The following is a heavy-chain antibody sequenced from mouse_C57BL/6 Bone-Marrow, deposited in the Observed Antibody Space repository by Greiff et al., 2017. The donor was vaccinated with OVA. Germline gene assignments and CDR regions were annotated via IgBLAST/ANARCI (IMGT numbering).Heavy chain of an antibody. J-gene: IGHJ3*01. CDR3: ARHFAY. Sequence: VQLKESGGDLVKPGASLKLSCAASGFTFSSYGMSWVRQTPDQRLEWVATISPGGSYTYYPDSVKGRFTISRDNAKNTLYLQMSSLKSEDTAMYYCARHFAYWGQGTLVTVSA. V-gene: IGHV5-6*01. CDR2: ISPGGSYT. CDR1: GFTFSSYG.